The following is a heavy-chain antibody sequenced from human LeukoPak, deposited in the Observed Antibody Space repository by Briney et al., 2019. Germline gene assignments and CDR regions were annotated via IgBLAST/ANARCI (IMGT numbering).Heavy chain of an antibody. CDR1: GFTFSNYA. J-gene: IGHJ4*02. D-gene: IGHD1-26*01. CDR2: ITSGGST. V-gene: IGHV3-23*01. CDR3: AKDSGSHYFDY. Sequence: QTGGSLRLSRAASGFTFSNYAMSWVRQAPGKGLEWVSGITSGGSTNYADSVKGRFTISRDNSNNTLYLQMSSLRAEDTAVYYCAKDSGSHYFDYWGQGTLVTVSS.